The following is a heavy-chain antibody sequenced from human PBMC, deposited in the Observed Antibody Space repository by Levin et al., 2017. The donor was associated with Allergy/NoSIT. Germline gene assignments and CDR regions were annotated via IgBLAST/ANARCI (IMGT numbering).Heavy chain of an antibody. CDR2: IRKKANSYST. Sequence: GGSLRLSCAASGFSFSDHYMDWVRQTPGKGLEWVGRIRKKANSYSTEYAASVKGRFTISRDESKSSVYLQMNSLKIEDTAVYYCTRGPDGSGSYCPFDHWGQGTLVTVSS. V-gene: IGHV3-72*01. CDR3: TRGPDGSGSYCPFDH. CDR1: GFSFSDHY. D-gene: IGHD3-10*01. J-gene: IGHJ4*02.